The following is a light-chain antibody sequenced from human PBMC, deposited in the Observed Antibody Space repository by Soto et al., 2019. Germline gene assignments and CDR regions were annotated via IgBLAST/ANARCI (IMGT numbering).Light chain of an antibody. V-gene: IGKV3-11*01. Sequence: LTQSPAILSLSPGERATLSCTASQSVDTYIAWYQQRPGQPPRLLIHDTSHRASGVPARFRGSGSGTDFTLTITSLEPEDFGVYFCQQCRNWVSFGPGTRL. CDR2: DTS. J-gene: IGKJ3*01. CDR1: QSVDTY. CDR3: QQCRNWVS.